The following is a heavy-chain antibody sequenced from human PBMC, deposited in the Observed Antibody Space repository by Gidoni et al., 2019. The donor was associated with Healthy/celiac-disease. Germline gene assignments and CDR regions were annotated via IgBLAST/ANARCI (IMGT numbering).Heavy chain of an antibody. CDR3: ARDRTVGAAPINWFDP. J-gene: IGHJ5*02. Sequence: EVQLVESGGGLVKPGGSLRPSCAASGFTFSSYSINWVRQAPGKGLEWVSSISSSSSYIYYTDSVKGRFTISRDNAKNSLYLQMNSLRAEDTAVYYCARDRTVGAAPINWFDPWGQGTLVTVSS. V-gene: IGHV3-21*01. CDR2: ISSSSSYI. CDR1: GFTFSSYS. D-gene: IGHD1-26*01.